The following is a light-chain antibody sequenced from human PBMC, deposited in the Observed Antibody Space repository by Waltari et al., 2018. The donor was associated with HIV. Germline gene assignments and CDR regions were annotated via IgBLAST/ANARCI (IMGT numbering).Light chain of an antibody. J-gene: IGLJ2*01. CDR3: CSYAGSYTFL. Sequence: QSALTQPRSVSGSPGQSVTISCTGTSSAVGGYNYVSWYQQHPGKAPKVMIYDVSKRPSGVPDRFSGSKSGNTASLTIAGLQAEDEADYYCCSYAGSYTFLFGGGTKMTVL. CDR1: SSAVGGYNY. V-gene: IGLV2-11*01. CDR2: DVS.